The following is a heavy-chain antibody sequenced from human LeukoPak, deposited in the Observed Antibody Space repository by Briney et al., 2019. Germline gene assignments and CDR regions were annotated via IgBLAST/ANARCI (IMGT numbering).Heavy chain of an antibody. CDR2: IYSDGTT. Sequence: GGSLRLSCAVSGFTVSTNYMSWVRQAPGKGLEWVSVIYSDGTTYYRDSVKGRFTVSRDNSKNTLYLQINSLRAEDTAVYYCGRGIAAAGTALYDWGQGTLLTVSS. CDR3: GRGIAAAGTALYD. D-gene: IGHD6-13*01. V-gene: IGHV3-53*01. CDR1: GFTVSTNY. J-gene: IGHJ4*02.